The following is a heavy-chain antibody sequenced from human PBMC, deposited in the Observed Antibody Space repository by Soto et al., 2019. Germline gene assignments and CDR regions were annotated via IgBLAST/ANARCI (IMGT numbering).Heavy chain of an antibody. CDR1: GYTFTNHG. V-gene: IGHV1-18*04. Sequence: ASVKVSCKASGYTFTNHGISWVRQAPGQGLEWMGWISAHNGNTNYAQNFQGRVTMTTDRSTSTASMDLRSLRSDDTAIYYCAXGGQYSYYGFLYVGMDVWGQGTTVTVSS. CDR3: AXGGQYSYYGFLYVGMDV. J-gene: IGHJ6*02. CDR2: ISAHNGNT. D-gene: IGHD3-3*01.